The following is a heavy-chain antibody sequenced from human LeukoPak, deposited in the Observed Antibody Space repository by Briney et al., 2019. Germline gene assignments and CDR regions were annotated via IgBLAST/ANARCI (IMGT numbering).Heavy chain of an antibody. CDR3: ARGPSIVVVPAATDDAFDI. D-gene: IGHD2-2*01. Sequence: ASVKVSCKASGYTFTSYDINWVRQATGQGLEWMGWVNPNSGNTGYAQKFQGRVTMTRNTSISTAYMELSSLRSEDTAVYYCARGPSIVVVPAATDDAFDIWGQGTMVTVSS. V-gene: IGHV1-8*01. CDR1: GYTFTSYD. CDR2: VNPNSGNT. J-gene: IGHJ3*02.